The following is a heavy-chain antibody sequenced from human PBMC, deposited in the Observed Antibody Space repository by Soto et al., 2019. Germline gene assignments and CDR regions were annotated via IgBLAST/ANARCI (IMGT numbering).Heavy chain of an antibody. J-gene: IGHJ5*02. V-gene: IGHV4-30-4*01. D-gene: IGHD2-21*02. CDR3: ARAMVVTQNWFDP. CDR2: IHYSGST. Sequence: QVQLQESGPGLVKPSQTLSLTCTVSGGSISSGDYYWSWIRQPPGKGLEWIGYIHYSGSTYYNPSLQSRVTISVDTSKNQFSLKLSSVTAADTAVYYCARAMVVTQNWFDPWGQGTLVTVSS. CDR1: GGSISSGDYY.